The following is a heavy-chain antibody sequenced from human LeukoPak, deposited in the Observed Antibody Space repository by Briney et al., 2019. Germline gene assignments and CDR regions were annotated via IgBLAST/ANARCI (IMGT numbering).Heavy chain of an antibody. V-gene: IGHV1-8*01. J-gene: IGHJ5*02. CDR2: MNPNSGNT. Sequence: ASVKVSCKASGYTFTSYDINWVRQATGQGLEWMGWMNPNSGNTGYAQKFQGRVTMTRNTSISTAYMELSSLRSEDTAVYYCARGRGKVVPAAKGNWFDPWSQGTLVTVSS. CDR1: GYTFTSYD. CDR3: ARGRGKVVPAAKGNWFDP. D-gene: IGHD2-2*01.